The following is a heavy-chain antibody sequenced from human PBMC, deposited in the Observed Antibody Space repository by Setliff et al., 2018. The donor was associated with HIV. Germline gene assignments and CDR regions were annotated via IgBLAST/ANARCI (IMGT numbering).Heavy chain of an antibody. CDR3: AKDLRGSGSYYTYFDS. J-gene: IGHJ4*02. D-gene: IGHD3-10*01. CDR1: GFAFSNYG. V-gene: IGHV3-30*18. Sequence: ALRLSCAASGFAFSNYGMHWVRQAPGKGLEWVAAIAYDGGSQFYADSVKGRFTISRDNSKNTVYVQMDSLRVEDTAVYYCAKDLRGSGSYYTYFDSWGQGTLVTAPQ. CDR2: IAYDGGSQ.